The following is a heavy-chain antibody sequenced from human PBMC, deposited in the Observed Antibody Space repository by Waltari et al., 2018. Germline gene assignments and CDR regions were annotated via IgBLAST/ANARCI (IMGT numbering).Heavy chain of an antibody. D-gene: IGHD3-22*01. Sequence: QVRLQQRGAGLVKPSETLSLTCTLNGGSFSSYYWTWIRQAPGKGLGWIGEINDSGRINSEPALKVRVTISLDTSKSQFSLELTSVSAADTAVYYCARRYSSGPLGLWGQGTLVTVSS. CDR3: ARRYSSGPLGL. CDR2: INDSGRI. V-gene: IGHV4-34*01. J-gene: IGHJ4*02. CDR1: GGSFSSYY.